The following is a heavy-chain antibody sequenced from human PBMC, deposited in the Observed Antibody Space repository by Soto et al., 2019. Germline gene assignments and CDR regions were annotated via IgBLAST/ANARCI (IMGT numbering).Heavy chain of an antibody. Sequence: QVQLVQSGAEVQKPGSSVKVSCKASGGTFSSYAISWVRQAPGQGLEWMGGIIPIFGTANYAQKFQGRVTITADESTSTAYMELSSLRSEDTAVYYCARDVSPVTTGYYYYGMDVWGQGTTVTVSS. CDR2: IIPIFGTA. CDR1: GGTFSSYA. J-gene: IGHJ6*02. V-gene: IGHV1-69*01. D-gene: IGHD4-4*01. CDR3: ARDVSPVTTGYYYYGMDV.